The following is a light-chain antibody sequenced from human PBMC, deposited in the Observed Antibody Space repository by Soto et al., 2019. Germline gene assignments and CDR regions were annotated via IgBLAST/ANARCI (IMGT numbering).Light chain of an antibody. CDR1: RSVTSSY. J-gene: IGKJ4*01. CDR3: QQHGYSPT. V-gene: IGKV3-20*01. Sequence: QPPGSQNSSPGERATLSCRSSRSVTSSYLAWYQQKPGQAPRLLIYAASSRATGIPDRFSGSGSGTDFTLTISRLEPEDFAVYYCQQHGYSPTVGGGTKV. CDR2: AAS.